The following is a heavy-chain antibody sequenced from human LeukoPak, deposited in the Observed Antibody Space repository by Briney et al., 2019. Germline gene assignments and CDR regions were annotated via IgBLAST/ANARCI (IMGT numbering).Heavy chain of an antibody. V-gene: IGHV3-53*01. Sequence: GGSLRLAWAASGFTVSSNYMSWVRQAPGKGLEWVATIGNTETFYADSGTGRFTISRDNSKNTVNLQMNRLRVEDTAIYYCAKDWIQFNRVFDCFDSWGQGTLVTVSS. D-gene: IGHD5-18*01. CDR2: IGNTET. CDR1: GFTVSSNY. CDR3: AKDWIQFNRVFDCFDS. J-gene: IGHJ4*02.